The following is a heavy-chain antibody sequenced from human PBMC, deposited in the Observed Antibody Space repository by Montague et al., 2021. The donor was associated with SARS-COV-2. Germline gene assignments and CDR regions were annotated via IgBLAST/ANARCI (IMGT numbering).Heavy chain of an antibody. V-gene: IGHV4-39*01. J-gene: IGHJ4*02. D-gene: IGHD5-18*01. CDR2: VDYSGNT. CDR3: ARREYSYGWGD. CDR1: GGPISGSSYY. Sequence: SETLSLTCTVTGGPISGSSYYWVWIRQSPGKGLDWIASVDYSGNTYYSPSLKSRLTISVDTSKNQFSLKLNSVTAADTALYYCARREYSYGWGDWGQGTLVTVSS.